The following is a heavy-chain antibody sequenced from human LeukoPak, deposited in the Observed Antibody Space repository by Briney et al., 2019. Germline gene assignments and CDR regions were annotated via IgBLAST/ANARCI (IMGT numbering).Heavy chain of an antibody. J-gene: IGHJ6*04. CDR1: GFTFDDYA. V-gene: IGHV3-9*01. CDR3: AELGITMIGGV. D-gene: IGHD3-10*02. CDR2: ISWNSGRI. Sequence: PGRSLRLSCATSGFTFDDYAMHWVRHAPGKGLEWVSGISWNSGRIGYVDSVKGRFTISRDAAKKSLYLQMNSLRAEDTAVYYCAELGITMIGGVWGKGTTVTISS.